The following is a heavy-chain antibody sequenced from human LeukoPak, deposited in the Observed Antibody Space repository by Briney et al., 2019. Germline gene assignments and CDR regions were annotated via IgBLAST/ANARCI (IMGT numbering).Heavy chain of an antibody. CDR1: GFTFSSYA. J-gene: IGHJ4*02. Sequence: GGSLRLSCGASGFTFSSYAMSWVRQAPGKGLEWVSAISGSGGSTYYADSVKGRFTISRDNSKNTLYLQMNSLRAEDTAVYYCARQIGITMIVVVITPSDYWGQGTLVTVSS. CDR2: ISGSGGST. CDR3: ARQIGITMIVVVITPSDY. V-gene: IGHV3-23*01. D-gene: IGHD3-22*01.